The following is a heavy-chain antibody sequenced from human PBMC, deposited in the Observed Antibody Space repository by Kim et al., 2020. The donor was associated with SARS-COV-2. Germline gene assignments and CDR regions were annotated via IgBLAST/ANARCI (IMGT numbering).Heavy chain of an antibody. CDR3: ARHNGAHFDY. Sequence: STYYNPSLKSRVTISVDTSKNQFSLKLSSVTAADTAVYYCARHNGAHFDYWGQGTLVTVSS. CDR2: ST. V-gene: IGHV4-39*01. J-gene: IGHJ4*02.